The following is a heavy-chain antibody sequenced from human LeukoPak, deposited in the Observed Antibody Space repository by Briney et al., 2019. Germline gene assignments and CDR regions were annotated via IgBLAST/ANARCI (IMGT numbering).Heavy chain of an antibody. CDR3: ASHAQGTYYDFWSGYHAEYFQH. Sequence: SETLSLTCTVSGGSISSSSYYWSWIRQPPGKGLEWIGYIYYSGSTNYNPSLKSRVTISVDTSKNQFSLKLSSVTAADTAVYYCASHAQGTYYDFWSGYHAEYFQHWGQGTLVTVSS. V-gene: IGHV4-61*01. J-gene: IGHJ1*01. CDR1: GGSISSSSYY. D-gene: IGHD3-3*01. CDR2: IYYSGST.